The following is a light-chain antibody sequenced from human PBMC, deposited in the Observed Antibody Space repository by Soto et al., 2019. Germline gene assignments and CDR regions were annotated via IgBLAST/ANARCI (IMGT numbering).Light chain of an antibody. CDR3: CSYAGSYTYV. CDR2: SVS. J-gene: IGLJ1*01. V-gene: IGLV2-11*01. Sequence: QSALTQPRSVSGSPGQSVTISCTGTSSDVGGHDFVSWYQQYPGKAPKLLLSSVSKRPSGVPDRFSGSKSGNTASLNISGLQAEDEADYYCCSYAGSYTYVFGTGTKVTVL. CDR1: SSDVGGHDF.